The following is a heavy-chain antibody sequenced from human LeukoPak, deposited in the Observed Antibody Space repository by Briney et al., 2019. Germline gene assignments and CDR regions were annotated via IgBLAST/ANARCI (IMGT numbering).Heavy chain of an antibody. CDR3: ARDPVYGSGTF. CDR1: GGSISTGDYY. D-gene: IGHD3-10*01. CDR2: VYYSGTT. Sequence: SQTLSLTCTVAGGSISTGDYYWSWIRQPPGKGLEWIGYVYYSGTTYYNPSLKGRISFSMQTSKNQFSLNLRSVTAADTAVYYCARDPVYGSGTFWGQGTLVTVSS. V-gene: IGHV4-30-4*01. J-gene: IGHJ4*02.